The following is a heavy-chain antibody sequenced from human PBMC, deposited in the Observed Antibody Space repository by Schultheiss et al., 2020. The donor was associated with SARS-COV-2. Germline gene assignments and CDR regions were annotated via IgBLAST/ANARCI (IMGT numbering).Heavy chain of an antibody. CDR3: ARGGVAVLRFLEWLPY. Sequence: GGSLRLSCAASGFTFSNYGMHWVRQAPGKGLEWVAVIWYDGSNKYYADSVKGRFTISRDNAKNSLYLQMNSLRAEDTAVYYCARGGVAVLRFLEWLPYWGQGTLVTVSS. D-gene: IGHD3-3*01. CDR2: IWYDGSNK. V-gene: IGHV3-33*03. CDR1: GFTFSNYG. J-gene: IGHJ4*02.